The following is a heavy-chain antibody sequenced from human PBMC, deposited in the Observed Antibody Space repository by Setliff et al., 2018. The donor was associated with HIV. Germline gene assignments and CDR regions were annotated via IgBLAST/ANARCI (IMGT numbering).Heavy chain of an antibody. Sequence: PSETLSLTCTVSGDSISSHYWSWMRQPPGKGLEWIGSISYYASINYNPSLTSRVTVTRDTSKNQFSLQLHSVTAADTAVYYCARLTTTYYYDSSAYYHPVWGQGTLVTVSS. CDR2: ISYYASI. D-gene: IGHD3-22*01. CDR1: GDSISSHY. J-gene: IGHJ4*02. CDR3: ARLTTTYYYDSSAYYHPV. V-gene: IGHV4-59*11.